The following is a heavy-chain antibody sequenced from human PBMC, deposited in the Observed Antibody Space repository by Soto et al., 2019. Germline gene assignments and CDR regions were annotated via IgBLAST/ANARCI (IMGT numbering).Heavy chain of an antibody. CDR2: IYSGGST. J-gene: IGHJ6*03. Sequence: GGSLRLSCAASGFPVSSNYMSWVRQAPGKGLEWVSVIYSGGSTYYADSVKGRFTISRHNSKNTLYLQMNSLRAEDTAVYYCARDGGSGSHYYYYMDVWGKGTTVTVSS. CDR3: ARDGGSGSHYYYYMDV. V-gene: IGHV3-53*04. D-gene: IGHD3-10*01. CDR1: GFPVSSNY.